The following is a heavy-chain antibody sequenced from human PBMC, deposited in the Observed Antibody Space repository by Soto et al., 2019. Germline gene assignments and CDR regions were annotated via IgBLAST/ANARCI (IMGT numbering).Heavy chain of an antibody. Sequence: GASVKVSCKAAGYTFTSYYMNWLRQAPRQGLEWMGIINPGGGSTTYAQKFQGRVTMTRDTSTSTVYMQLSSLTSEDTAVYYCARGRYGDYWGQGALVTVSS. CDR1: GYTFTSYY. J-gene: IGHJ4*02. V-gene: IGHV1-46*01. CDR2: INPGGGST. CDR3: ARGRYGDY. D-gene: IGHD1-1*01.